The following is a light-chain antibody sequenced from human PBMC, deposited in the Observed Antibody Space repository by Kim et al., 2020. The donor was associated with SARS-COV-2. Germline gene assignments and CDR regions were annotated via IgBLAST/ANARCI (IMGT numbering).Light chain of an antibody. CDR2: ATN. CDR3: DSRDSSGTRLL. CDR1: TLRSYY. Sequence: SSELTQDPAVSVALGQTVRITCQGDTLRSYYASWYRLKPGQAPILVIYATNKRPSGIPDRFSGSSSGNTASLTITGAQAEDEGDYYCDSRDSSGTRLLFGGGTQLTVL. J-gene: IGLJ2*01. V-gene: IGLV3-19*01.